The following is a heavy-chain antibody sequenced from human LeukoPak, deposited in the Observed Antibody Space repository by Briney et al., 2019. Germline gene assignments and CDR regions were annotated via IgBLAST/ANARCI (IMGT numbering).Heavy chain of an antibody. D-gene: IGHD3-10*01. CDR3: ARGSTMDYYTFDI. J-gene: IGHJ3*02. CDR1: GFTFSNYD. CDR2: ISSDGSNE. Sequence: GGSLRLSCAASGFTFSNYDMHWVRQAPGKGLEWVAFISSDGSNEYYGDSVKGRFTIYRDNLILYLQMNRLRTEDTAVYYCARGSTMDYYTFDIWGQGTMVTVSS. V-gene: IGHV3-30-3*01.